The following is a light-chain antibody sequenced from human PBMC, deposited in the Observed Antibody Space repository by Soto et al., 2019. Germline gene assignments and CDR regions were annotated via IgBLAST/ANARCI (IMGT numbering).Light chain of an antibody. CDR3: QQYYSTSYT. CDR2: WAS. J-gene: IGKJ2*01. V-gene: IGKV4-1*01. CDR1: QNILYSSNNKNY. Sequence: DIVMTQSPDSLAVSLGERAIINCKSSQNILYSSNNKNYLAWYQQKPGQPPKLLIYWASTRESGVPDRFGGSGSGTDFTLTISSLQAEDVAVYYCQQYYSTSYTFGQGTKLQIK.